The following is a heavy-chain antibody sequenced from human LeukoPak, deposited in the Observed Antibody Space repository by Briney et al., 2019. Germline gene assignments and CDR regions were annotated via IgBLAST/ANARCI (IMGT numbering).Heavy chain of an antibody. D-gene: IGHD3-16*02. Sequence: PSETLSLTCTVSGGSISSYYWSWIRQPPGKGLEWIGSIYYSGSTYYNPSLKSRVTISVDTSKNQFSLKLSSVTAADTAVYYCARSYDYVWGSYRLAPFDYWGQGTLVTVSS. CDR2: IYYSGST. V-gene: IGHV4-39*07. J-gene: IGHJ4*02. CDR1: GGSISSYY. CDR3: ARSYDYVWGSYRLAPFDY.